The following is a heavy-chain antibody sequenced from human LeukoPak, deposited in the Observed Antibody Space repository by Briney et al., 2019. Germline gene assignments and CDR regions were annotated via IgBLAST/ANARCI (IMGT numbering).Heavy chain of an antibody. CDR2: TYYRSKWYN. CDR1: GDSVSSNSAA. J-gene: IGHJ4*02. Sequence: QTLSLTCAISGDSVSSNSAAWHWLRQSPSRGLEWLGRTYYRSKWYNDYAVSVKSRITINPHSSKNQFSLQLNSVTPEDTAVYYCARDQSYYYDSSGYYVGEFDYWGQGTLVTVSS. D-gene: IGHD3-22*01. V-gene: IGHV6-1*01. CDR3: ARDQSYYYDSSGYYVGEFDY.